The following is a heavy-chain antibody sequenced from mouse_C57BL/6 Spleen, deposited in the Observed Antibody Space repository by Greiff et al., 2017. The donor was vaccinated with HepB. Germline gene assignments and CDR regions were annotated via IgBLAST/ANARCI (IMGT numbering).Heavy chain of an antibody. CDR3: ARGGVYYDYDPAWFAY. CDR2: INPGSGGT. CDR1: GYAFTNYL. V-gene: IGHV1-54*01. Sequence: QVQLQQSGAELVRPGTSVKVSCKASGYAFTNYLIEWVKQRPGQGLEWIGVINPGSGGTNYNEKFKGKATLTADKSSRTAYMQLSSLTSEDSAVYFCARGGVYYDYDPAWFAYWGQGTLVTVSA. D-gene: IGHD2-4*01. J-gene: IGHJ3*01.